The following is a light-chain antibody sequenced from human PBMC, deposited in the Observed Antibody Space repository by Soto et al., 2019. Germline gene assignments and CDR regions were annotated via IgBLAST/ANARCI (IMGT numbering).Light chain of an antibody. J-gene: IGLJ1*01. Sequence: QSALTQPASVSGSPGQSITISCTGTGSDVGGYNYVSWYQQYPGKAPKLMIYDVSNRPSGVSNRFSGSKSGNTAALIIFGLQAEDEADYYCCSYTSSSTYVFRTGTKLTVL. V-gene: IGLV2-14*01. CDR3: CSYTSSSTYV. CDR2: DVS. CDR1: GSDVGGYNY.